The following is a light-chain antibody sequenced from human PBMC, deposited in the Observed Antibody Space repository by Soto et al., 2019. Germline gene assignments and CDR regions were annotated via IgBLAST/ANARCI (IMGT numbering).Light chain of an antibody. V-gene: IGLV2-18*02. CDR3: SSFTSSATEV. Sequence: QSALTQPPSVSGSPGQSVTISCTGTSSDVGLYNRVSWYQQPPVTAPKLMIYEVTNRPSAVPDRFSGSKSGNTASLTISGLQAEDEADYYCSSFTSSATEVFGGGTKLTVL. CDR2: EVT. J-gene: IGLJ2*01. CDR1: SSDVGLYNR.